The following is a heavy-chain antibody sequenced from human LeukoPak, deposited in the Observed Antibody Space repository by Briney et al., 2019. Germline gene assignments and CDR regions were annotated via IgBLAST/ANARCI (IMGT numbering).Heavy chain of an antibody. V-gene: IGHV3-23*01. CDR2: IGGSGGST. CDR1: GFTFSSYA. Sequence: GGSLRLSCAASGFTFSSYAMSWVRQARGKGLEWVSVIGGSGGSTYYAASVKGRFTISRDNSKNTLYLQMNSLRAEDTAVYYCAKMSSGYDPNWFDPWGQGTLVTVSS. CDR3: AKMSSGYDPNWFDP. D-gene: IGHD5-12*01. J-gene: IGHJ5*02.